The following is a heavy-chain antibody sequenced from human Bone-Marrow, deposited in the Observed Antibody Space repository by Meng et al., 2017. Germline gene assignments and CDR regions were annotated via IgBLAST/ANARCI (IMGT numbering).Heavy chain of an antibody. V-gene: IGHV3-7*01. CDR3: ARDSAYYDFWSGYYPTQANAFDI. D-gene: IGHD3-3*01. CDR2: IIQDGSEK. J-gene: IGHJ3*02. CDR1: RFTFSSYW. Sequence: GESLKISCAASRFTFSSYWMGWVRQAPGKGLEWVANIIQDGSEKYYVDSVKGRFTISRDNSKNTLYLQMNSLRAEDTAVYYCARDSAYYDFWSGYYPTQANAFDIWGQGTMVTVSS.